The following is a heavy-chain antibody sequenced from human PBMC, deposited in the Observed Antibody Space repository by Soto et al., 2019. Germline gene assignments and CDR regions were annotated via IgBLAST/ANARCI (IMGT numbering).Heavy chain of an antibody. J-gene: IGHJ4*02. CDR1: GFTFSGYG. D-gene: IGHD4-17*01. V-gene: IGHV3-30*18. CDR3: AKDSYGGLIDY. Sequence: GGSLRLSYAASGFTFSGYGMHWVRQAPGKGLEWVAVISYDGSDKYYADSVKGRFTISRDNSKNTLYLQMNSLRAEDTAVYYCAKDSYGGLIDYWGQGTLVTVSS. CDR2: ISYDGSDK.